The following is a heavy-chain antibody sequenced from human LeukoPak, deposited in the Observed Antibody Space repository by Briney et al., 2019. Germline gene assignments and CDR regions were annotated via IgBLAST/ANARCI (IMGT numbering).Heavy chain of an antibody. CDR2: IYSGGST. CDR3: ARDLPKITIFGALQH. CDR1: GFTVSTNY. D-gene: IGHD3-3*01. V-gene: IGHV3-66*01. Sequence: GGSLRLSCAVSGFTVSTNYMSWVRQPPGKGLEWVSVIYSGGSTYYADSVKGRFSISRDNSKNTLYLQMSSLRAEDTAVYYCARDLPKITIFGALQHWGQGTLVTVSS. J-gene: IGHJ1*01.